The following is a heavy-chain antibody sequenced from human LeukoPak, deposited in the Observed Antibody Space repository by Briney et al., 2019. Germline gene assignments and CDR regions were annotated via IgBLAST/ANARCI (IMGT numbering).Heavy chain of an antibody. V-gene: IGHV4-39*01. Sequence: SETLSLTCTVSGGSISSSTYYWGWIRQPPGKGLEWIGSIYYSGTTYYNPSLKSRVTISIDTSKNQFSLRLSSVTAADTAVYYCASPGSGDYYYFDYWGQGTLITVSS. CDR3: ASPGSGDYYYFDY. CDR2: IYYSGTT. D-gene: IGHD2-21*02. J-gene: IGHJ4*02. CDR1: GGSISSSTYY.